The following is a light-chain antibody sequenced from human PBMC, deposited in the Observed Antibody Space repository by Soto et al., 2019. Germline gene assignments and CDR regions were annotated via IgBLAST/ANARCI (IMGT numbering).Light chain of an antibody. Sequence: EIVLTQSPATLSLSPGEIATLSCRASQSVSSYLAWYQQKPGQAPRLLIYDASNRATGIPARFSGSGSGTEFTLTISSLQSEDFGVYYCQQYNNWWTFGQGTKVDIK. CDR1: QSVSSY. CDR2: DAS. CDR3: QQYNNWWT. V-gene: IGKV3-11*01. J-gene: IGKJ1*01.